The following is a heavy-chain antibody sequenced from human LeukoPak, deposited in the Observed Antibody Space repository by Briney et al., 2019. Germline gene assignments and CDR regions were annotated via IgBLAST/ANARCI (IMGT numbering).Heavy chain of an antibody. D-gene: IGHD3-9*01. Sequence: SETLSLTCTVSGGSISSGDYYWSWIRQPPGKGLEWIGYIYYNGSTFYSPSLKSRVTISVDTSKNHFSLKLSSVTAADTAVYYCARHVWLQPFDYWGQGTLVTVSS. V-gene: IGHV4-30-4*01. J-gene: IGHJ4*02. CDR2: IYYNGST. CDR3: ARHVWLQPFDY. CDR1: GGSISSGDYY.